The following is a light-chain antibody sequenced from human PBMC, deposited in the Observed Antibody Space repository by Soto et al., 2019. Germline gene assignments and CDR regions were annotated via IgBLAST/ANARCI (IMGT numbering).Light chain of an antibody. CDR2: EVS. V-gene: IGLV2-14*01. CDR1: RTDAGGYNY. J-gene: IGLJ3*02. Sequence: QSVLTQPASMSGSPGQSITISCTGTRTDAGGYNYVSWYQQHPAKVPKLLIYEVSNRPSGVSNRFSGSKSGSTASLTISGLQPEDEGDSYCSSYTRSNTWVFGGVTKVTVL. CDR3: SSYTRSNTWV.